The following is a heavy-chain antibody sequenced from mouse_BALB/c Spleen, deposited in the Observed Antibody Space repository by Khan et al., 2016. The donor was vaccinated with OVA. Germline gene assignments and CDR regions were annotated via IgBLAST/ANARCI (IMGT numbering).Heavy chain of an antibody. CDR2: INPSTGYT. CDR3: ANHGSSSDWLTY. Sequence: QIQLVQSGAELAKPGASVKMSCKASGYTFTSYWMHWVKQRPGQGLEWIGHINPSTGYTEYNQRFKDKATLTADKSSSTAYMQLSSLTSEESAVYYCANHGSSSDWLTYWGQGTLVTVSA. J-gene: IGHJ3*01. D-gene: IGHD1-1*01. CDR1: GYTFTSYW. V-gene: IGHV1-7*01.